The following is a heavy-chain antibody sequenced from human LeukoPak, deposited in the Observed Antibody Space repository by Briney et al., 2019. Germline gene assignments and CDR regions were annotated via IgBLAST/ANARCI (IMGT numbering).Heavy chain of an antibody. CDR3: ASFYCSGGSCYQYYYYYYMDV. V-gene: IGHV4-4*07. CDR1: GGSISSYY. J-gene: IGHJ6*03. CDR2: IYTSGST. Sequence: SETLSLTCTVSGGSISSYYWSWIRQPAGKGLEWIGRIYTSGSTNYNPSLKSRVTISVDTSKNQFSLKLSSVTAADTAVYYCASFYCSGGSCYQYYYYYYMDVWGKGTTVTISS. D-gene: IGHD2-15*01.